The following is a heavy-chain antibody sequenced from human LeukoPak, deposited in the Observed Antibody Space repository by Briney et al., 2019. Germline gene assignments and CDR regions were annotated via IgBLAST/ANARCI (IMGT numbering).Heavy chain of an antibody. D-gene: IGHD1-26*01. CDR2: IYYSGST. CDR3: ARLLRSMVGAINDYYYYYGMDV. Sequence: PSETLSLTCTVSGGSISSSSYYWGWIRQPPGKGLEWIGSIYYSGSTYYNPSLKSRVTISVDTSKNQFSLKLSSVTAADTTVYYCARLLRSMVGAINDYYYYYGMDVWGQGTTVTVSS. V-gene: IGHV4-39*01. J-gene: IGHJ6*02. CDR1: GGSISSSSYY.